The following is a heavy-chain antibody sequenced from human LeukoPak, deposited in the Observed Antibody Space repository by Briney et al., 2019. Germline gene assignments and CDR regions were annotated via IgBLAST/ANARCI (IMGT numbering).Heavy chain of an antibody. Sequence: PGGSLRLSCAASGFTFSSYAMSWVRQAPGKGLEWVSAISGSGGSTYYVDSVKGRFTISRDNSKNTLYLQMNSLRAEDTAVYYCAKDQGYSGYDPLDYWGQGTLVTVSS. V-gene: IGHV3-23*01. CDR3: AKDQGYSGYDPLDY. J-gene: IGHJ4*02. D-gene: IGHD5-12*01. CDR1: GFTFSSYA. CDR2: ISGSGGST.